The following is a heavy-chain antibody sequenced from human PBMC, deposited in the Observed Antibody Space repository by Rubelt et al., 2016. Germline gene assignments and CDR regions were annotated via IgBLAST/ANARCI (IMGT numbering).Heavy chain of an antibody. CDR1: GCSFTSYW. V-gene: IGHV5-51*01. Sequence: EVQLVQSGAEVKKPGESLKISCKGSGCSFTSYWIGWVRQMPGKGLEWMGIIYPGDSDTRYSPPLQGQVTSEADQSISTAYLQGSSLKASDTAMYYCARHGQVQSGDAFDIWGQGTMVTVSS. D-gene: IGHD1-26*01. J-gene: IGHJ3*02. CDR2: IYPGDSDT. CDR3: ARHGQVQSGDAFDI.